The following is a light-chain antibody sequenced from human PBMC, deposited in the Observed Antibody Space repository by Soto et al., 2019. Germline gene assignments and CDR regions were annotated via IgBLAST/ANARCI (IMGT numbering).Light chain of an antibody. CDR1: QSVSRY. J-gene: IGKJ4*01. CDR2: DAS. Sequence: DIVLTQSPATLSLSPGERATLSCRASQSVSRYLAWYQQKPGQAPSLLIYDASNRATGIPARFSGSGSRTDSPLTISRLEAEDSAVYYCQQRSYWGTFGGGTKVEIK. CDR3: QQRSYWGT. V-gene: IGKV3-11*01.